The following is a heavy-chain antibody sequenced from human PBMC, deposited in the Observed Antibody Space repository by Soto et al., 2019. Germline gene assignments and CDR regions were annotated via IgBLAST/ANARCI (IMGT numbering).Heavy chain of an antibody. V-gene: IGHV6-1*01. CDR1: GDSVSSNSSG. J-gene: IGHJ5*02. CDR2: TYYKSKWFN. Sequence: SQTLSLTCAISGDSVSSNSSGWNWVRQTPSRGLEWLGRTYYKSKWFNNYAVSVKSRITINPDTSKNQFSLQLNSVTPEDTAVYYCARAAAGTFVAWGQGTLVTVSS. CDR3: ARAAAGTFVA. D-gene: IGHD6-13*01.